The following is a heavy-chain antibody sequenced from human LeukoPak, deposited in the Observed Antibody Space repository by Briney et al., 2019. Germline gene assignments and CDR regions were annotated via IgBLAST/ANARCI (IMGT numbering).Heavy chain of an antibody. CDR2: IKQDGSEK. Sequence: GGSLRLSCAASGFTVSSNYMSWVRQAPGKGLEWVANIKQDGSEKYYVDSVKGRFTISRDNAKNSLYLQMNSLRAEDTAVYYCARDMYSSSYNWFDPWGQGTLVTVSS. CDR3: ARDMYSSSYNWFDP. D-gene: IGHD6-13*01. J-gene: IGHJ5*02. CDR1: GFTVSSNY. V-gene: IGHV3-7*01.